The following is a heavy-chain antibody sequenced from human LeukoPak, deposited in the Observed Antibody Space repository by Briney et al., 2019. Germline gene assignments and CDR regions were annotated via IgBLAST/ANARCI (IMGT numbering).Heavy chain of an antibody. Sequence: GASVNVSCKASGYAFSDVYFNWVRQAPGQGLEWMGWINPSTGARIYSQKFEGRISMDTSMDTSFNTVYMELGRLTTDDTAVYYCATSSVTHTRDPWGQGTLVTVSS. CDR1: GYAFSDVY. CDR2: INPSTGAR. CDR3: ATSSVTHTRDP. J-gene: IGHJ5*02. D-gene: IGHD5/OR15-5a*01. V-gene: IGHV1-2*02.